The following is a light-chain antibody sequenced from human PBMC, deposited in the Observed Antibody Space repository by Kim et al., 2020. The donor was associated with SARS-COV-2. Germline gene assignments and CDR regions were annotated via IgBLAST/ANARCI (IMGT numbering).Light chain of an antibody. V-gene: IGKV3-11*01. Sequence: ETVLTQSPATLSLSPGERATLSCRASQSVSSSLAWYQQKPGQAPRLLIYDTSNRATGIPARFSGSGSGTDFSLTISSLEPEDLGIYFCQLRSKWPQFGHGTKVDIK. CDR1: QSVSSS. J-gene: IGKJ1*01. CDR3: QLRSKWPQ. CDR2: DTS.